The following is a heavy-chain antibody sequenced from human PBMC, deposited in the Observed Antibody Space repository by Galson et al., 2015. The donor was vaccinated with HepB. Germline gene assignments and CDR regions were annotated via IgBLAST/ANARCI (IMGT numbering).Heavy chain of an antibody. CDR1: GFTFSSYG. Sequence: SLRLSCAASGFTFSSYGMHWVRQAPGKGLEWVTVISYDGSNKYYADSVKGRFTISRDNSKNTLYLQMNSLRAEDTAVYYCAKEAGSGYDRNFDYWGQGTLVTVSS. CDR3: AKEAGSGYDRNFDY. V-gene: IGHV3-30*18. D-gene: IGHD5-12*01. CDR2: ISYDGSNK. J-gene: IGHJ4*02.